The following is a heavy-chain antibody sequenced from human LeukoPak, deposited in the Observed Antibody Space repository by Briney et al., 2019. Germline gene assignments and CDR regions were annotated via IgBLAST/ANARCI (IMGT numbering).Heavy chain of an antibody. J-gene: IGHJ4*02. CDR3: AKRRDYFDY. Sequence: PGGSLRLSCAVSGFTFSDYYMSWLRQAPGKGLEWLSYISGSGSSTYYADSVRGRFTISRDNSQNSLYLQMNSLRTEDTAVYYCAKRRDYFDYWGRGALVTVSS. V-gene: IGHV3-11*01. CDR2: ISGSGSST. CDR1: GFTFSDYY.